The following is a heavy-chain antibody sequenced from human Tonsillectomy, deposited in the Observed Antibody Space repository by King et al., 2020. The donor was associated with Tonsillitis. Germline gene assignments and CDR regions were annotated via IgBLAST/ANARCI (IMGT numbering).Heavy chain of an antibody. CDR3: ARGGEDYYDSSEADAFDI. CDR2: ISGSGSTI. CDR1: GFTFSDYY. V-gene: IGHV3-11*01. J-gene: IGHJ3*02. D-gene: IGHD3-22*01. Sequence: VQLVESGGGLVKPGGFLRLSCAASGFTFSDYYMSWIRQAPGKGLEWVSYISGSGSTISYADSVKGRFTISRDNAKNSLYLQMNSLRAEDTAVYYCARGGEDYYDSSEADAFDIWGQGTMVTVSS.